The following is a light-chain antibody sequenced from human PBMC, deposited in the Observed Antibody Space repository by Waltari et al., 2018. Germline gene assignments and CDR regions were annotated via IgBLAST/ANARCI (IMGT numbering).Light chain of an antibody. V-gene: IGKV1-5*03. CDR3: QQYNNYPWS. CDR2: EAS. Sequence: DIQMTPSPSTLSASVGARVTITCRASQSISNWLAWYQQKPGKAPKVLIYEASSLERGVPSRFSGSGSGADVTLTISSLQPDDFATYYCQQYNNYPWSFGQGTKVEIK. J-gene: IGKJ1*01. CDR1: QSISNW.